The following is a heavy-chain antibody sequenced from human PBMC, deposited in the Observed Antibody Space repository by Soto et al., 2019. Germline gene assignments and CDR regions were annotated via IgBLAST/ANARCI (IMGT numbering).Heavy chain of an antibody. D-gene: IGHD3-22*01. V-gene: IGHV3-13*01. Sequence: GGSLRLSCAASGFTFSSYDMHWVRQATGKGLEWVSAIGTAGDTYYPGSVKGRFTISRENAKNSLYLQMNSLRAGDTAVYYCARVGYYDQIDCWGQGTLVTVSS. CDR1: GFTFSSYD. CDR3: ARVGYYDQIDC. J-gene: IGHJ4*02. CDR2: IGTAGDT.